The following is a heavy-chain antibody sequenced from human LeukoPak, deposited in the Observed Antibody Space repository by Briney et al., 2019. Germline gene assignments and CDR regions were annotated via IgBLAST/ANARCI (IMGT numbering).Heavy chain of an antibody. CDR1: GFTFSSYS. D-gene: IGHD4-23*01. Sequence: PGGSLRLSCAASGFTFSSYSMNWVRQAPGKGLEWVSSISSSSSYIYYADSVKGRFTISRDNAKNSLYLQMNSLRAEDTAVYYCAIAPRGGNRGNGAFDIWGQGTMVTVSS. V-gene: IGHV3-21*04. CDR3: AIAPRGGNRGNGAFDI. J-gene: IGHJ3*02. CDR2: ISSSSSYI.